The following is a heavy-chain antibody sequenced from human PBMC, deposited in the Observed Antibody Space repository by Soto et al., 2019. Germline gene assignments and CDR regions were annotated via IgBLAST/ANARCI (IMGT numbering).Heavy chain of an antibody. CDR2: IYYSGST. D-gene: IGHD6-13*01. CDR3: ARGSLGAFDI. J-gene: IGHJ3*02. V-gene: IGHV4-59*01. Sequence: SETLSLTCTVSGGSISSYYWSWIRQPPGKGLEWIGYIYYSGSTNYNPSLKSRVTISVDTSKNQFSLKLSSVTAADTAVYYCARGSLGAFDIWCQGTMVTVS. CDR1: GGSISSYY.